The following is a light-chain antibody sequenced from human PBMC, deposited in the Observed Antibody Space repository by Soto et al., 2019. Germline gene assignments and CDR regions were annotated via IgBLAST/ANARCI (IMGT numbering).Light chain of an antibody. CDR2: SNN. V-gene: IGLV1-44*01. J-gene: IGLJ2*01. CDR1: SSNIGSNA. CDR3: AAWDDSLTGL. Sequence: SALTQPPSASGTPGQRVTLSCSGSSSNIGSNAVSWYQQLPGTAPKLLIYSNNQRPSGVPDRFSGSKSGTSASLAISGLQSEDEADYYCAAWDDSLTGLFGGGTKVTVL.